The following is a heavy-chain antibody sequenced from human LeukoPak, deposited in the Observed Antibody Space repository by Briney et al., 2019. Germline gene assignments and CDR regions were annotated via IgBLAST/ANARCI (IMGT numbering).Heavy chain of an antibody. J-gene: IGHJ4*02. D-gene: IGHD6-13*01. CDR1: GYTFTTYA. CDR2: INAGNGNT. CDR3: ARASSSWYYFDY. V-gene: IGHV1-3*01. Sequence: ASVKVSCKASGYTFTTYAIHWVRQAPGQRLEWMGWINAGNGNTKYSQKFQGRVTITRDTSASTAYMELSSLRSEDTAVYYCARASSSWYYFDYWGQGTLVTVSS.